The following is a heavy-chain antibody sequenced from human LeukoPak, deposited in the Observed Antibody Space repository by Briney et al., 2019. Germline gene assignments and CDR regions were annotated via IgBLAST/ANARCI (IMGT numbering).Heavy chain of an antibody. D-gene: IGHD6-13*01. CDR3: ARPIAAAGTGAFDI. V-gene: IGHV4-38-2*02. Sequence: SETLSLTCTVSGYSISSGYYWGWIRQPPGKGLEWIGSIYHSGSTYYNPSLKSRVTISVDTSKNQFSLKLSSVTAADTAVYYCARPIAAAGTGAFDIWGQGTTVTVSS. CDR2: IYHSGST. CDR1: GYSISSGYY. J-gene: IGHJ3*02.